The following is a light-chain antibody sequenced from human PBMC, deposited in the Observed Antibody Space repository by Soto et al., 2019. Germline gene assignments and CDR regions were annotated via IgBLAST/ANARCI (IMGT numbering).Light chain of an antibody. CDR1: QSVSSSY. CDR3: QQRSNWPLT. Sequence: DIVLTQSPGTLSLSPGERANLSCRASQSVSSSYLAWYQQTPGQASRLLIYGASSRAPGIPDRFSGSGYGTDFTLTISSLEPEDFAVYYCQQRSNWPLTFGQGTRLEIK. V-gene: IGKV3D-20*02. CDR2: GAS. J-gene: IGKJ5*01.